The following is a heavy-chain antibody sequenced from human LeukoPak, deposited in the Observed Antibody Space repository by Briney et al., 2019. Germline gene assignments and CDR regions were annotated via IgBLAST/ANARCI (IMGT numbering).Heavy chain of an antibody. Sequence: GGSLRLSCVASGFTLSNYWMHWVRQAPGKGLVWVSTVSSEDSSTMYADSVKGRFTISRDKVRNTLYLQMNSLRAEDTAVYFCLRSFENWGQGTLVTVSS. CDR2: VSSEDSST. J-gene: IGHJ4*02. CDR1: GFTLSNYW. CDR3: LRSFEN. D-gene: IGHD2/OR15-2a*01. V-gene: IGHV3-74*03.